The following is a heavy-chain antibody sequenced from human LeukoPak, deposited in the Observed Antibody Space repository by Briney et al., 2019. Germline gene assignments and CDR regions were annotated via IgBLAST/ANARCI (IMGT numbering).Heavy chain of an antibody. J-gene: IGHJ4*02. V-gene: IGHV3-30-3*01. CDR1: GFTFSSYA. CDR2: ISYDESYR. D-gene: IGHD1-26*01. CDR3: ARVQWELLYPDY. Sequence: PGGSLRLSCAASGFTFSSYAMHWVRQAPGKGLEWVALISYDESYRYYADSVEGRFTISRDNSKNTLYLQMNSLRAEDTAIYYCARVQWELLYPDYWGQGTLVTVSS.